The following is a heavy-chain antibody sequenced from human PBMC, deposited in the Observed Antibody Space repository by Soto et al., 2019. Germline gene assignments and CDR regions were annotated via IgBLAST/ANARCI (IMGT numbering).Heavy chain of an antibody. CDR2: IGGSGTIT. D-gene: IGHD2-21*02. CDR1: GLTFSDFA. J-gene: IGHJ4*02. V-gene: IGHV3-23*01. CDR3: AKGMVLSAPGPFDY. Sequence: LRLSCAASGLTFSDFAMSWVRQAPGKGLEWVSTIGGSGTITYYADSVMGRFTISRDNFRNILYLQMNSLRAEDTAVYYCAKGMVLSAPGPFDYWGQGTLVTVSS.